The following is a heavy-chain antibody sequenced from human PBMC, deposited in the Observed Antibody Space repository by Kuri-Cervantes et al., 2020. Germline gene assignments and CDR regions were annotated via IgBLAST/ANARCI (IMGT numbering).Heavy chain of an antibody. CDR1: GGSISSSNW. CDR2: IYYSGST. CDR3: ARKAINYDILTGYFPSWFDP. Sequence: SETLSLTCAVSGGSISSSNWWSWVRQPPGKGLEWIGEIYYSGSTYYNPSLKSRVTISVDTSKNQFSLKLSSVTAADTAVYYCARKAINYDILTGYFPSWFDPWGQGTLVTVSS. V-gene: IGHV4-4*02. D-gene: IGHD3-9*01. J-gene: IGHJ5*02.